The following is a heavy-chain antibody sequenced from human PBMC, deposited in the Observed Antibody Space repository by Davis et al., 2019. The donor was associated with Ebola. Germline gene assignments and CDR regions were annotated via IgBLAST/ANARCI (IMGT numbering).Heavy chain of an antibody. V-gene: IGHV3-33*01. CDR1: GFTFSSYG. CDR2: IWYDGSNK. D-gene: IGHD6-19*01. Sequence: GESLKISCAASGFTFSSYGMHWVRQAPGKGLEWVAVIWYDGSNKYYADSVKGRFIISRDNYENTLYLQMNSLRVEDTAVYFCARDPSGGSGWSVGYYGMDVWGKGTTVTVSS. CDR3: ARDPSGGSGWSVGYYGMDV. J-gene: IGHJ6*04.